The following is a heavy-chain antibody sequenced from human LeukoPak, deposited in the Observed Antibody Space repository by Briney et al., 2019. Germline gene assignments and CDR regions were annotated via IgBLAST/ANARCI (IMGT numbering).Heavy chain of an antibody. Sequence: GGSLRLSCAASGFTVSSNYMSWVRQAPGKGLEWVSVIYSGGSTYYADSVKGRFTISRHNSKSTLYLQMNSLRAEDTAVYYCARVNPDYYYGMDVWGQGTTVTVSS. CDR1: GFTVSSNY. CDR3: ARVNPDYYYGMDV. CDR2: IYSGGST. V-gene: IGHV3-53*04. J-gene: IGHJ6*02.